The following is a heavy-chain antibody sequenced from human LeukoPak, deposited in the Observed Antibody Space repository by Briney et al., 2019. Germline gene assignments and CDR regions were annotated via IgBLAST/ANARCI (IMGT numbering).Heavy chain of an antibody. D-gene: IGHD5-12*01. V-gene: IGHV4-39*07. Sequence: SETLSLTCTVSGGSISSSSYYWGWIRQPPGKGLEWIGSIYHSGSTYYNPSLKSRVTISVDTSKNQFSLKLSSVTAADTAVYYCARTGVDIVATTAFDYWGQGTLVTVSS. CDR3: ARTGVDIVATTAFDY. CDR2: IYHSGST. CDR1: GGSISSSSYY. J-gene: IGHJ4*02.